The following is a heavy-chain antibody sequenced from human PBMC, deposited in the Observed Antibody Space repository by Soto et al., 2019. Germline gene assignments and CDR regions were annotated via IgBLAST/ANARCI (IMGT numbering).Heavy chain of an antibody. J-gene: IGHJ5*02. Sequence: SETLSLTCAVSGDSINNSHWWSWVRQTPGKGLEWVGETYHSGTTNYNPSLKTRVTISIDKSKNQFSLKMNSVTAADTAVYYCAREVNSSPARGPNWFDPWGQGTLVTVSS. CDR3: AREVNSSPARGPNWFDP. CDR1: GDSINNSHW. CDR2: TYHSGTT. V-gene: IGHV4-4*02. D-gene: IGHD6-13*01.